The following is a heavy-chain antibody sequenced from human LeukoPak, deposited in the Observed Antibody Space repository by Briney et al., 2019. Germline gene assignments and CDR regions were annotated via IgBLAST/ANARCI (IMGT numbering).Heavy chain of an antibody. D-gene: IGHD4-17*01. CDR2: IYYSGST. CDR1: GGSISSGGYY. V-gene: IGHV4-31*03. CDR3: ARETGSAVGSTDFDY. Sequence: KSSETLSLTCTVSGGSISSGGYYWSWIRQHPGKGLEWIGYIYYSGSTYHNPSLKSRVTISVDTSKNQFSLKLSSVTAADTAVYYCARETGSAVGSTDFDYWGQGTLVTVSS. J-gene: IGHJ4*02.